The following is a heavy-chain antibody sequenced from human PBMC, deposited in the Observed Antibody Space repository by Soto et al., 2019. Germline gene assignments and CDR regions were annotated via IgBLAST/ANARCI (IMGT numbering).Heavy chain of an antibody. Sequence: PGGSLRLSCAASGFTFSSYSMNWVRQAPGKGLEWVSSISSSSSYIYYADSVKGRFTISRDNAKNSLYLQMNSLRAEDTAVYYCARQPLSPGGSPTFDYWGQGTLVTVSS. J-gene: IGHJ4*02. CDR1: GFTFSSYS. V-gene: IGHV3-21*01. CDR3: ARQPLSPGGSPTFDY. CDR2: ISSSSSYI. D-gene: IGHD1-26*01.